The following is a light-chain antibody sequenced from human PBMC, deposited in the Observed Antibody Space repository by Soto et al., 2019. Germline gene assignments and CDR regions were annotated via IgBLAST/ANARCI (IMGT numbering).Light chain of an antibody. V-gene: IGKV1-12*01. CDR2: GAS. Sequence: IQMTQSPSSVSASVGDSVTITCRASRLSSSWLAWDQVKPGKAPKILVYGASNREGGVPSRFSGSESGTLFTLTINSLHHEDSATYYCQQASSVPLTFGWGTTGEI. J-gene: IGKJ4*01. CDR3: QQASSVPLT. CDR1: RLSSSW.